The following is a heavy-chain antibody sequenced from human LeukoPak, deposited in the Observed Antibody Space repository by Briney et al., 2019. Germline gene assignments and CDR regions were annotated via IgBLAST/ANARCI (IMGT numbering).Heavy chain of an antibody. Sequence: ASVKVSCKASGYTFTGYYVHWVRQAPGQGLEWMGWINPNSGGTNYAQKFQGWVTMTRDTSISTAYMELSRLRSDDTAVYYCASSYGDYLDAFDIWGQGTMVTVSS. CDR2: INPNSGGT. V-gene: IGHV1-2*04. D-gene: IGHD4-17*01. J-gene: IGHJ3*02. CDR3: ASSYGDYLDAFDI. CDR1: GYTFTGYY.